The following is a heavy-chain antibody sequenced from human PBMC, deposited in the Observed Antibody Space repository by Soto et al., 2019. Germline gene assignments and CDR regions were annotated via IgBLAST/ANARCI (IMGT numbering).Heavy chain of an antibody. V-gene: IGHV3-23*01. J-gene: IGHJ3*02. CDR2: ISGSGGST. CDR1: GFTFSSYA. CDR3: AKGHDFWSGHPHAFDI. Sequence: SLILSCAASGFTFSSYAMSWVRQAPGKGLEWVSAISGSGGSTYYADSVKGRFTIYRDNSKNTLYLQMNSLRAEDTAVYYCAKGHDFWSGHPHAFDIWGQGTMVTVSS. D-gene: IGHD3-3*01.